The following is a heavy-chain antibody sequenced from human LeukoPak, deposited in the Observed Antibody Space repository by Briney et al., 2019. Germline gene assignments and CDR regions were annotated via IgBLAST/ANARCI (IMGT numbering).Heavy chain of an antibody. Sequence: GGSLRLSCAASGFTFSSYWMSWVRQAPGKGLEWVANIKQDGSEKYYVDSVKGRFTISRDNAKNSLYLQMSSLRAEDTAVYYCARDPELRFLEEGAFGIWGQGTMVTVSS. CDR1: GFTFSSYW. D-gene: IGHD3-3*01. CDR2: IKQDGSEK. J-gene: IGHJ3*02. CDR3: ARDPELRFLEEGAFGI. V-gene: IGHV3-7*01.